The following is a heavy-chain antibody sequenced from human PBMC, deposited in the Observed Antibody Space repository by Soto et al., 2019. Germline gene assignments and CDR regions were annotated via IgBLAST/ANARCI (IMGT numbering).Heavy chain of an antibody. CDR1: GDSISSGSS. J-gene: IGHJ4*03. CDR2: IYHGGTT. D-gene: IGHD6-19*01. CDR3: SRVHVMVVAGSTFDY. Sequence: SETLSLTSTVSGDSISSGSSGGWIRQPPGEGPEWIASIYHGGTTFYNPSLKSRNSISVDTSKTQFSLRLTSVTAADTATYYCSRVHVMVVAGSTFDYWGRGTLVTVSS. V-gene: IGHV4-38-2*02.